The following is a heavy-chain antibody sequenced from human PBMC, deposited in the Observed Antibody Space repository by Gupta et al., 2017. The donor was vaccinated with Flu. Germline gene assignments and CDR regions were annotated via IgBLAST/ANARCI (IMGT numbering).Heavy chain of an antibody. CDR3: ARPRGGSGGGFDP. Sequence: QLQLQESGPGLVTPSETLSLTCTVSGVSTTSSTYYWGWIRQSPGKGLEWIGTIYYSGTTYYNPALKSRVTLSVDTSRNQFSLKLSSVTAADTALYYCARPRGGSGGGFDPWGQGTLVTVSS. CDR1: GVSTTSSTYY. V-gene: IGHV4-39*01. D-gene: IGHD3-10*01. J-gene: IGHJ5*02. CDR2: IYYSGTT.